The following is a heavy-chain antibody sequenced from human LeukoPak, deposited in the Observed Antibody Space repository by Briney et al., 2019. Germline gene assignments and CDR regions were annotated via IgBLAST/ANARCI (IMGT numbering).Heavy chain of an antibody. D-gene: IGHD3-16*02. CDR3: AKDRSRLGELSSYDY. Sequence: PGGSLRLSCAASGFTFSSYGMHWVRQAPGKGLEWVAFIRYDGSNKYYADSVKGRFTISRDNSKNTLYLQMNSLRAEDTAVYYCAKDRSRLGELSSYDYWGQGTPVTVSS. CDR2: IRYDGSNK. V-gene: IGHV3-30*02. J-gene: IGHJ4*02. CDR1: GFTFSSYG.